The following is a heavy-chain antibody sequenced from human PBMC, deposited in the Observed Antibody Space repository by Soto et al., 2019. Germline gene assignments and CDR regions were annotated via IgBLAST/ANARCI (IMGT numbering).Heavy chain of an antibody. CDR3: TKSSGGSSSVGMDY. V-gene: IGHV3-30*04. J-gene: IGHJ4*02. CDR2: ITRDGYNK. D-gene: IGHD6-6*01. CDR1: GFIFKNYA. Sequence: GGSLRLSCAVSGFIFKNYALNWVRQAPGKGLEWVASITRDGYNKYYADSVKGRFTISRDDSKNTLSLQMTALRVEDSSVYYCTKSSGGSSSVGMDYWGPGTLVTVSS.